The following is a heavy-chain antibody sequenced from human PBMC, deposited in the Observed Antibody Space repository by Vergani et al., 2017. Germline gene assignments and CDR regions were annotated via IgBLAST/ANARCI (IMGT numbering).Heavy chain of an antibody. V-gene: IGHV5-51*03. J-gene: IGHJ6*02. CDR1: GYRFNSYW. CDR3: ARWQSPPYYYYGMDV. CDR2: IYPGDSDT. Sequence: EVQLVQSGAEVKKPGESLKISCKGSGYRFNSYWIAWVRQMPGKGLEWMGIIYPGDSDTRYSPSFQGQVTISVDKSISTAYVQWSSLKASDTAMYYCARWQSPPYYYYGMDVWGQGTTVTVSS.